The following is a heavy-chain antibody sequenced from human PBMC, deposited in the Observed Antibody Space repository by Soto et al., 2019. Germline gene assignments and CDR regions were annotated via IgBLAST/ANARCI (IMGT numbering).Heavy chain of an antibody. V-gene: IGHV1-18*04. J-gene: IGHJ4*02. D-gene: IGHD1-26*01. CDR1: GYTCTSYD. CDR3: ARPRSGSYPFFDH. Sequence: ASVKVSCKASGYTCTSYDISWLRQAPGQRLEWLGWISAYTVNTNYAQKLQGRVTMTTDTSTSTAYMELRSLRSDATAVYYCARPRSGSYPFFDHWGQGTLVTVSS. CDR2: ISAYTVNT.